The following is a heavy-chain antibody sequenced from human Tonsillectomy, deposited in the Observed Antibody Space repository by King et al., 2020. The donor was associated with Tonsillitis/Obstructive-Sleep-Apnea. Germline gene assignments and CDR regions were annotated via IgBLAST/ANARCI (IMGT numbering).Heavy chain of an antibody. CDR2: INSDGSST. Sequence: VQLVESGGGLVQPGGSLRLSCAASGFTFSSYWMHWVRQAPGKGLVWVSRINSDGSSTSYADSVKGRFTISRDNAKNTLYLQMNSLRAEDTAVYYCASGLLLRFLADYYYMDVWGKGTTVTVSS. CDR3: ASGLLLRFLADYYYMDV. D-gene: IGHD3-3*01. V-gene: IGHV3-74*01. CDR1: GFTFSSYW. J-gene: IGHJ6*03.